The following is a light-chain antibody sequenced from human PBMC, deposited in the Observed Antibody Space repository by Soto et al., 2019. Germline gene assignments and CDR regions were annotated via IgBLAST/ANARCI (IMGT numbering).Light chain of an antibody. CDR1: NLERKS. V-gene: IGLV3-21*02. J-gene: IGLJ1*01. CDR2: DDS. Sequence: SYELTQPPSASVAPGQTARITCRGNNLERKSVHWYQQKPGQAPVLVVYDDSDRPSGIPERFSGSNSGSPATLTISRVEAGDEADYYCQVWDSTSDHYVFGTGTKVTVL. CDR3: QVWDSTSDHYV.